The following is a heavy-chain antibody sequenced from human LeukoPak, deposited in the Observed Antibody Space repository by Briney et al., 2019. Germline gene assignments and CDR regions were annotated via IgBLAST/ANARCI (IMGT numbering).Heavy chain of an antibody. D-gene: IGHD2-21*02. V-gene: IGHV3-23*01. CDR3: AKAGGDYYYYYGMDV. CDR1: GFTFSSFA. CDR2: ISGSGGST. J-gene: IGHJ6*02. Sequence: PGGSLRLSCAASGFTFSSFAMSWVRQAPGKGLECVSAISGSGGSTYYADSVKGRFTISRDNSKNTLYLQMNSLRAEDTAVYYCAKAGGDYYYYYGMDVWGQGTTVTVSS.